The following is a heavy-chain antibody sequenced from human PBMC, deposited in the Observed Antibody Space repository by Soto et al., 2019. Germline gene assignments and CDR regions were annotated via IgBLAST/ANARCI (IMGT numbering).Heavy chain of an antibody. D-gene: IGHD6-19*01. Sequence: ASVKVSCKASGGTFSSYAISWVRQAPGQGLEWMGGIIPIFGTANYAQKFQGRVTITADESTSTDYMELSSLRSEDTAAYYCARGGIAVAGTRGWADAFDIWGQGTMVTVSS. CDR3: ARGGIAVAGTRGWADAFDI. V-gene: IGHV1-69*13. CDR2: IIPIFGTA. J-gene: IGHJ3*02. CDR1: GGTFSSYA.